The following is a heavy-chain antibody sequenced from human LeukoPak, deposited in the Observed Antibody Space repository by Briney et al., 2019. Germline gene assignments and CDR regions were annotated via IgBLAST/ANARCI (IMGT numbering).Heavy chain of an antibody. J-gene: IGHJ1*01. Sequence: GASVKVSCKASGGTFSSNPISWVRQMPGKGLEWMGIVYPRDSDTTYSPSFQGQVTISVDRSISTAYLEWSSLKASDTAMYYCARREKYYYDSSGYYMYLYWGQGTLVTVSS. CDR2: VYPRDSDT. CDR1: GGTFSSNP. CDR3: ARREKYYYDSSGYYMYLY. V-gene: IGHV5-51*01. D-gene: IGHD3-22*01.